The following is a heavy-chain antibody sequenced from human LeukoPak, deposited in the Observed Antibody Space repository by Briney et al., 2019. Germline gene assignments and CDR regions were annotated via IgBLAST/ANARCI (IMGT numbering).Heavy chain of an antibody. V-gene: IGHV3-30-3*01. D-gene: IGHD2-2*01. J-gene: IGHJ4*02. CDR2: ISYDGTNK. Sequence: GRSLRLSCAASGFTFSNFAMHWVRQAPGKGLEWVAVISYDGTNKYYIDSVKGRFTISRDNSKNTLYLQMNSLRAEDTAVYYCAKVRCSSTSCYLPPDYWGQGTLVTVSS. CDR3: AKVRCSSTSCYLPPDY. CDR1: GFTFSNFA.